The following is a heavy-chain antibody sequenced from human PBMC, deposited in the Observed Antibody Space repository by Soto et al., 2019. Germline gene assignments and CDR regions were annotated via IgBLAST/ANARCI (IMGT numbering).Heavy chain of an antibody. J-gene: IGHJ3*02. V-gene: IGHV1-3*04. CDR2: ITTGNGNT. CDR3: ARVPLYQPPIAFDI. D-gene: IGHD2-2*01. CDR1: GYTFTTYT. Sequence: ASVKVSCKAFGYTFTTYTMHWVRQAPGQRLEWMGWITTGNGNTKYSQKFQGRVTITRDTSASTAYMELSSLTSEDTAVYYCARVPLYQPPIAFDIWGQGTMVTVSS.